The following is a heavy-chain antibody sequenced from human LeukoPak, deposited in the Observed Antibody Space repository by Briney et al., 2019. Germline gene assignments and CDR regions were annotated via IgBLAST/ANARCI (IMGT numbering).Heavy chain of an antibody. CDR1: GYTFTSYD. CDR3: ARARVWHGADP. D-gene: IGHD3-16*01. J-gene: IGHJ5*02. CDR2: MNPNRGNT. V-gene: IGHV1-8*01. Sequence: ASVKVSCKPSGYTFTSYDINWVRQATGQGLEWMGWMNPNRGNTGYAQKFQGRVTMTRNTSISTAYMELSSLRSEDTAVYYCARARVWHGADPWGQGTLVTVSS.